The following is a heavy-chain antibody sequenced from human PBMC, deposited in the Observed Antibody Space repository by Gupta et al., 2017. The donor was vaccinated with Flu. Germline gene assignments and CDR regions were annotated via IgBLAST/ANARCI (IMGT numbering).Heavy chain of an antibody. J-gene: IGHJ4*02. CDR1: GGSSNTGDYY. CDR3: ARHAHNHNDND. D-gene: IGHD1-1*01. V-gene: IGHV4-39*01. Sequence: SGGSSNTGDYYGGWVRQSPGKGREWGGRIDYSGSTDYNPAIKSRVTISEDTSKKQFSLELTAGTAADTAVYYWARHAHNHNDNDGGQGTLVTVSS. CDR2: IDYSGST.